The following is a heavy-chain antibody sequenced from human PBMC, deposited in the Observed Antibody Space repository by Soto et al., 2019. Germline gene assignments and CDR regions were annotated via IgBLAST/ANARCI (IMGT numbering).Heavy chain of an antibody. J-gene: IGHJ6*02. CDR1: GGSISSNKW. CDR2: IYHSAST. D-gene: IGHD2-2*01. CDR3: ARDDHIVVVPTSLGAMDV. Sequence: QVQLQESGPGLVKPSETLSLTCAVYGGSISSNKWWSWVRQPPGKGLEWIGEIYHSASTNYNPSLKSRVTISLDKSKNQFSLKLTSVTAADSAVYYCARDDHIVVVPTSLGAMDVWGQGTTVTVSS. V-gene: IGHV4-4*02.